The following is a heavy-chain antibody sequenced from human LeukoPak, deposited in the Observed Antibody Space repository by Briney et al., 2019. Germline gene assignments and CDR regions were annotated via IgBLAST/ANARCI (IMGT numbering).Heavy chain of an antibody. CDR2: IYYSGNT. V-gene: IGHV4-39*07. CDR1: GGSISITSYY. Sequence: SETLSLTCTVSGGSISITSYYWGWIRQPPGKGLEWIGSIYYSGNTNYNPSLQSRVTMSVDTSKNQFSLKLSSVTAADTAMYYCARGLPKHDFGDYGGTWFDPWGQGTLVTVSS. CDR3: ARGLPKHDFGDYGGTWFDP. J-gene: IGHJ5*02. D-gene: IGHD4-17*01.